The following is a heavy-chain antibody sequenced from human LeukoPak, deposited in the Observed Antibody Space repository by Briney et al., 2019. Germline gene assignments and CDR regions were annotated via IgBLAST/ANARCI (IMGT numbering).Heavy chain of an antibody. V-gene: IGHV1-18*01. CDR1: GYTSSNYG. J-gene: IGHJ5*02. CDR2: ISTHNGNT. CDR3: ARDVPGSIGTTARFDP. Sequence: ASVKVSCKSSGYTSSNYGISWTRQAPGQGLEWMGWISTHNGNTNYAPKFQGRVIMTTDKSTSTTYMELRSLTSDDTAVYYCARDVPGSIGTTARFDPWGQGTLVTVSS. D-gene: IGHD1-1*01.